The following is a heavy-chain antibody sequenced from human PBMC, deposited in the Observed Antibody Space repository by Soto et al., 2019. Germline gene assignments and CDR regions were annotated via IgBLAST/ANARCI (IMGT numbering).Heavy chain of an antibody. Sequence: QVQLQQWGAGLLKPSATLSLPCTVHGASFTGHYWSWVRQSPGKGLEWIGAMHHLGSSNYNPSLKSRVTLSVDTAKKQFSLNLRSVTAVDTAVYFCGGAEAGPNKYWGQGTLVTVSS. CDR3: GGAEAGPNKY. CDR1: GASFTGHY. D-gene: IGHD6-13*01. CDR2: MHHLGSS. V-gene: IGHV4-34*01. J-gene: IGHJ4*02.